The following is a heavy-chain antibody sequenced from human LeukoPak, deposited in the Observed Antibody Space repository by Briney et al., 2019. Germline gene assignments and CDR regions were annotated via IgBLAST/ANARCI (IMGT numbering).Heavy chain of an antibody. D-gene: IGHD2/OR15-2a*01. V-gene: IGHV3-53*01. CDR3: ARLGGLLYNWFDP. CDR1: GFTVSSNY. Sequence: GVLRLSCAASGFTVSSNYMSWVRQAPGKGLEWVSVIYSGGSTYYADSVKGRFTISRDNSKNTLYLQMNSLRAEDTAVYYCARLGGLLYNWFDPWGQGTLVTVSS. CDR2: IYSGGST. J-gene: IGHJ5*02.